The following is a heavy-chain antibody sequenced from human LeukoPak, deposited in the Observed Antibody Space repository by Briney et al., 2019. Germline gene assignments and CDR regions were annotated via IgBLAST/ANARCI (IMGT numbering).Heavy chain of an antibody. D-gene: IGHD3-16*02. V-gene: IGHV1-46*01. J-gene: IGHJ4*02. CDR3: AKGPKAAPYDYVWGSYRYTGRFDY. CDR2: INPSGGST. Sequence: GASVKVSCKASGYTFTSYYMHWVRQAPGQGLEWMGIINPSGGSTSYAQKFQGRVTMTRDTSTSTVYMELSSLRSDDTAVYYCAKGPKAAPYDYVWGSYRYTGRFDYWGQGTLVTVSS. CDR1: GYTFTSYY.